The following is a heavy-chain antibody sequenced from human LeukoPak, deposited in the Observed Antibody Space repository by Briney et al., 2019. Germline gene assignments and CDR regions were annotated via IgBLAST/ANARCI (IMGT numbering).Heavy chain of an antibody. J-gene: IGHJ4*02. V-gene: IGHV1-69*05. Sequence: KLSCTASGGTFSSYSCSWVRQPPGQGLEWMGGIIPIFGTANYAQKFQGRVTITTDESTSTAYMELSSLRSEDTAVYYCARGPPPIAVAGFTFDYWGQGTLVTVSS. CDR3: ARGPPPIAVAGFTFDY. CDR2: IIPIFGTA. CDR1: GGTFSSYS. D-gene: IGHD6-19*01.